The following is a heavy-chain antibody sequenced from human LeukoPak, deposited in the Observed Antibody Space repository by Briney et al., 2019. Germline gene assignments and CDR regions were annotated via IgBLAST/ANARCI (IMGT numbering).Heavy chain of an antibody. CDR3: AKDPVVVVAATPWYFDY. D-gene: IGHD2-15*01. Sequence: GGSLRLPCAASGFTFSSYAMSWVRQAPGKGLEWVSAISGSGGSTYYADSVKGRFTISRDNSKNTLYLQMNSLRAEDTAVYYCAKDPVVVVAATPWYFDYWGQGTLVTVSS. CDR1: GFTFSSYA. CDR2: ISGSGGST. V-gene: IGHV3-23*01. J-gene: IGHJ4*02.